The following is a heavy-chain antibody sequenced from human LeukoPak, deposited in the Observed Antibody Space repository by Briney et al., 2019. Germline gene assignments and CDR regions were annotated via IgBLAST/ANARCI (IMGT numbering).Heavy chain of an antibody. CDR2: ISSSSGAI. CDR3: ASGSPWELDC. V-gene: IGHV3-48*02. CDR1: GFTVSSNS. J-gene: IGHJ4*02. Sequence: GGSLRLSCAASGFTVSSNSMSWVRQAPGKGLDWVSYISSSSGAIYYADSVRGRFTISRDNAKNSLYMQMNSLRDEDTAVYYCASGSPWELDCWGQGTLVTVSS. D-gene: IGHD3-10*01.